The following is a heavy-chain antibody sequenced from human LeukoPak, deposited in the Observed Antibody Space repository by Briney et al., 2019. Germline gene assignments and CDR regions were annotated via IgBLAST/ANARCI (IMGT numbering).Heavy chain of an antibody. CDR3: ARDYCSSTSCYTRLDY. Sequence: ASVKVSCKASGYTFTGYYMHWVRQAPGQGLEWMGWINPNSGGTSYAQKFQGRVTMTRDTSISTAYMELSRLRSDDTAVYYCARDYCSSTSCYTRLDYWGQGTLVTVSS. CDR1: GYTFTGYY. CDR2: INPNSGGT. J-gene: IGHJ4*02. D-gene: IGHD2-2*02. V-gene: IGHV1-2*02.